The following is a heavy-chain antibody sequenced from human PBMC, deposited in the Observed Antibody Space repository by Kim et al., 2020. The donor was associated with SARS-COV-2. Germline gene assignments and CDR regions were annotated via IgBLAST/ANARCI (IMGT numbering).Heavy chain of an antibody. D-gene: IGHD3-16*02. Sequence: GGSLRLSCAASGFTFSSYEMNWVRQAPGKGLEWVSYISSSGSTIYYADSVKGRFTISRDNAENSLYLQMNSLRAEDTAVYYCARDKPPLSIYPSLSYGMDVWGQGTTVTVSS. CDR3: ARDKPPLSIYPSLSYGMDV. J-gene: IGHJ6*02. CDR2: ISSSGSTI. V-gene: IGHV3-48*03. CDR1: GFTFSSYE.